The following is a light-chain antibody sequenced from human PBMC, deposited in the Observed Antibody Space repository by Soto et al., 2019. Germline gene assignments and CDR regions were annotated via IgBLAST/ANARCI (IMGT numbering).Light chain of an antibody. J-gene: IGKJ3*01. CDR3: QQYGSSPLFT. V-gene: IGKV3-20*01. CDR1: QSVSSSY. CDR2: GAS. Sequence: EIVLTQSPGTLSLSPGERATLSCRASQSVSSSYLAWYQQKPGQAPRLRIYGASRRATGIPDRFSGSGSGTDFTLTISRLEPEDFAVYYCQQYGSSPLFTFGPGTKVDIK.